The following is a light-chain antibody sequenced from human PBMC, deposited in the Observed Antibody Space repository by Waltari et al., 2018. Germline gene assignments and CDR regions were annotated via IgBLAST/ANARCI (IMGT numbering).Light chain of an antibody. CDR3: QSYDSDEGVV. CDR1: SDSIASNY. CDR2: EYN. V-gene: IGLV6-57*03. J-gene: IGLJ2*01. Sequence: NSLLTQPHSVSESPGKTVTISCTRTSDSIASNYVQWYQQRPGSAPTTVIFEYNQRPSRVPDRFSASIDTSSNSASLTISGLKTEDEALYYCQSYDSDEGVVFGGGTKLTVL.